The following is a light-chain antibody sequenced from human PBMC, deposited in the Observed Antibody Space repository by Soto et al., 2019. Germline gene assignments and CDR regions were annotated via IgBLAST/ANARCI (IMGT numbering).Light chain of an antibody. V-gene: IGKV1-12*01. J-gene: IGKJ5*01. CDR3: QQANSFPLT. CDR2: DAS. Sequence: DIQMTQSPSALSASVGDRVTITCRASQSISTWLAWYQQKPAKAPKLLIYDASSLESGVPSRFSGSGSGTVFTLTISNLQPEDFATYYCQQANSFPLTFGQGTRLEIK. CDR1: QSISTW.